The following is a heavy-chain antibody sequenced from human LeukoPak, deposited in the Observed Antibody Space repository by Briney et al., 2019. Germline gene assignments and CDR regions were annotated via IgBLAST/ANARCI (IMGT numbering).Heavy chain of an antibody. J-gene: IGHJ3*02. CDR1: GYSISSGYY. D-gene: IGHD2-2*01. V-gene: IGHV4-38-2*01. Sequence: SETLSLTCAVSGYSISSGYYWGWIRQPPGKGLEWIGTIYHSGSSSYNPSLKGRVTISVDTSKNQFSLKLSSVTAADTAVYCCARVGYCSSTSCYDGAFDIWGQGTMVTVSS. CDR2: IYHSGSS. CDR3: ARVGYCSSTSCYDGAFDI.